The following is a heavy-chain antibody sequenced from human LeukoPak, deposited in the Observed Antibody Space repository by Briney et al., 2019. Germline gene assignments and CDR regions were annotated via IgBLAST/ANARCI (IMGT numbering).Heavy chain of an antibody. V-gene: IGHV3-30*02. J-gene: IGHJ4*02. CDR2: IRYDGSNK. D-gene: IGHD3-10*01. CDR3: AKDLYGSGSYQIRLFDY. Sequence: GGSLRLSCAASGFTFSSYGMHWVRQAPGKGLEWVAFIRYDGSNKFYTDSVKGRFTISRDNSKNTLYLQMNSPRAEDTAVYYCAKDLYGSGSYQIRLFDYWGQGTLVTVSS. CDR1: GFTFSSYG.